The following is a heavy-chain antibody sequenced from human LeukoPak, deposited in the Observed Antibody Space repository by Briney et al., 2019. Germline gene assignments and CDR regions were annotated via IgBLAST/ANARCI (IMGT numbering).Heavy chain of an antibody. CDR1: GFTFSNAW. J-gene: IGHJ4*02. Sequence: PGGSLRLSCAASGFTFSNAWMSWVRQAPGKGLEWVSAISGSGGSTYYADSVKGRFTISRDNSKNTLYLQMNSLRAEDTAVYYCAKKGAVVAAQASYYFDYWGQGTLVTVSS. CDR3: AKKGAVVAAQASYYFDY. V-gene: IGHV3-23*01. D-gene: IGHD2-15*01. CDR2: ISGSGGST.